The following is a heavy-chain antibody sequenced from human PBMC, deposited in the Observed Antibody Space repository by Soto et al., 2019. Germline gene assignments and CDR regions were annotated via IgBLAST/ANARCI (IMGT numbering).Heavy chain of an antibody. Sequence: EVQLVESGGGLVQPGGSLKLSCAASGFTFSGSAMHWVRQASGKGLEWVGQIRSKTTNYATAYAVSVRGRFTISRDDSQNTAYLQMNSLKTEDTAVYYCAKLSGWAEQDDYRGQGTLVTVSA. CDR2: IRSKTTNYAT. CDR1: GFTFSGSA. V-gene: IGHV3-73*01. D-gene: IGHD6-19*01. CDR3: AKLSGWAEQDDY. J-gene: IGHJ4*02.